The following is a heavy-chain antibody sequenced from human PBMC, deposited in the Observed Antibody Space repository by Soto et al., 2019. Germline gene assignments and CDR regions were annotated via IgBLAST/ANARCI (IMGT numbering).Heavy chain of an antibody. CDR1: GFTFSSYG. D-gene: IGHD6-19*01. J-gene: IGHJ6*02. CDR2: ISYDGSNK. V-gene: IGHV3-30*18. CDR3: AKVKRAVAGIRYDYGMDV. Sequence: QVQLVESGGGVVQPGRSLRLSCAASGFTFSSYGMHWVRQAPGKGLEWVAVISYDGSNKYYADSVKGRFTISRDNSKNTRYLQMNRRRAEDTAGYYCAKVKRAVAGIRYDYGMDVWGQGTTVPVSS.